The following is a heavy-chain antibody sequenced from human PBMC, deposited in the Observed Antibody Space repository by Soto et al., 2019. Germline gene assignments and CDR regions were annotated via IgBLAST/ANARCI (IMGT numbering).Heavy chain of an antibody. Sequence: EASVKVSCKASGYTFTSYYMHWVRQAPGQGLEWMGIINPSGGSTSYAQKFQGRVTMTRDTSTSTVYMELSSLRSEDTAVYYCAIDPASQEDIVVVPAAEIPWGQGTLVTVSS. CDR1: GYTFTSYY. J-gene: IGHJ5*02. CDR2: INPSGGST. D-gene: IGHD2-2*01. V-gene: IGHV1-46*03. CDR3: AIDPASQEDIVVVPAAEIP.